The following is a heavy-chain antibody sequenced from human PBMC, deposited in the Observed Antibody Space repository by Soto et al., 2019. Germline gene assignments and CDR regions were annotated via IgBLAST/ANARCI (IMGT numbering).Heavy chain of an antibody. CDR3: ARHDSSGWDHYFGMDV. Sequence: GESLKISCKGSVYSFTSYWIGWVRQMPGKGLEWMGIIYPGDSDTRYSPSFQGQVTISADKSISTAYLQWSSLKASDTAMYYWARHDSSGWDHYFGMDVWGQGTTVTVSS. CDR2: IYPGDSDT. V-gene: IGHV5-51*01. CDR1: VYSFTSYW. D-gene: IGHD6-19*01. J-gene: IGHJ6*02.